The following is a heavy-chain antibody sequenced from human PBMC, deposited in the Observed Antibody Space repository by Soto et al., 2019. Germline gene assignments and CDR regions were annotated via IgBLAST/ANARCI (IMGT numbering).Heavy chain of an antibody. J-gene: IGHJ6*02. D-gene: IGHD6-6*01. Sequence: RLSCAASGFTFSSYGMHWVRQAPGKGLEWVAVIWYDGSNKYYADSVKGRFTISRGNSKNTLYLQMNSLRAEDTAVYYCARELAARDRCYYYGMDVWGQGTTVTVSS. CDR1: GFTFSSYG. V-gene: IGHV3-33*01. CDR3: ARELAARDRCYYYGMDV. CDR2: IWYDGSNK.